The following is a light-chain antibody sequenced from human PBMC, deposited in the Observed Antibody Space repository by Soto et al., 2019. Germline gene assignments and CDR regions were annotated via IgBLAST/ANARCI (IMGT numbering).Light chain of an antibody. CDR2: GAS. Sequence: EIVMTQSPATLSVSPGERATLSCRASQSVSTNLAWYQQKPGQAPRLLIYGASTRATIVPARFSGSGSGTELTLTISSLQSEDFAVYFCHQYNNWPVTFGGGTTVEVK. CDR3: HQYNNWPVT. V-gene: IGKV3-15*01. CDR1: QSVSTN. J-gene: IGKJ4*01.